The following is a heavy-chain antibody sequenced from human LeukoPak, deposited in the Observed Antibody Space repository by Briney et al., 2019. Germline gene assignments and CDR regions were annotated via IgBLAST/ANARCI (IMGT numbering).Heavy chain of an antibody. J-gene: IGHJ4*02. CDR3: ARCPVVAATHQPDY. CDR2: IYYSGST. Sequence: PSETLSLTCTVSGGSISSSSYYWGWIRQPPGKGLEWIGSIYYSGSTYYNPSLKSRVTISVDTSKNQFSLKLSSVTAADTAVYYCARCPVVAATHQPDYWGQGTLVTVSS. CDR1: GGSISSSSYY. D-gene: IGHD2-15*01. V-gene: IGHV4-39*01.